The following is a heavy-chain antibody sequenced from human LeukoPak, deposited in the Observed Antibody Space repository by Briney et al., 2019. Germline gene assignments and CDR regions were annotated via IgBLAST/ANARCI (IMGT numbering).Heavy chain of an antibody. CDR1: GYTFTSYG. CDR2: ISAYNGNT. D-gene: IGHD3-9*01. CDR3: AADSDIASRGPHGFDI. J-gene: IGHJ3*02. V-gene: IGHV1-18*01. Sequence: GASVKVSCKASGYTFTSYGISWVRQAPGQGLEWMGWISAYNGNTNYAQKLQGRVTMTTDTSTSTAYMELRSLRSEDTAVYYCAADSDIASRGPHGFDIWGHGTMVTVSS.